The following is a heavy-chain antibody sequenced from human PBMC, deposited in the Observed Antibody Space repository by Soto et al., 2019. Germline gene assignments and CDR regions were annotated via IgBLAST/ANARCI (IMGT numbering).Heavy chain of an antibody. J-gene: IGHJ4*02. Sequence: EAQLVETGGGLIQPGGSLRLSCAASGFSVSDNYISWVRQAPGKGLEWVSVVFSVTATYYADSFKGRSSMSRDPSKNTQYLQLKSLSAEDNDMYYCSRAIVQHYDGSGYISWGQGTLVTVSS. D-gene: IGHD3-22*01. CDR2: VFSVTAT. V-gene: IGHV3-53*02. CDR1: GFSVSDNY. CDR3: SRAIVQHYDGSGYIS.